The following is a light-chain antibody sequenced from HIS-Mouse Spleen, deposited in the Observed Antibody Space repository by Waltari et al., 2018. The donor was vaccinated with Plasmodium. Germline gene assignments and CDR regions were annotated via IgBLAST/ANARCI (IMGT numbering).Light chain of an antibody. CDR2: KDS. CDR3: QSADSSGTPNWV. J-gene: IGLJ3*02. Sequence: SYELTQPPSVSVSPGQTASITCSGDALPTQYAYWYQQKPGQAPVLVIYKDSERPSGIPERFSGSSSGTTVTLTISGVQAEDEADYYCQSADSSGTPNWVFGGGTKLTVL. V-gene: IGLV3-25*03. CDR1: ALPTQY.